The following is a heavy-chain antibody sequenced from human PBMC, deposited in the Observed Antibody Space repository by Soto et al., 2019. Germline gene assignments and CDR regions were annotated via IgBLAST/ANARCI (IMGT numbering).Heavy chain of an antibody. CDR3: AGGDYYHSSGYYFYYYTMDA. J-gene: IGHJ6*02. V-gene: IGHV3-21*01. D-gene: IGHD3-22*01. CDR2: ISSSSSYI. CDR1: GFTFSSYS. Sequence: GGSLRLSCASSGFTFSSYSMNWVRQAPGKGLEWVSSISSSSSYIYYADSVKGRFTISRDNAKNSLYLQMNSLRAADTAVYYCAGGDYYHSSGYYFYYYTMDAWGQGTTVTVSS.